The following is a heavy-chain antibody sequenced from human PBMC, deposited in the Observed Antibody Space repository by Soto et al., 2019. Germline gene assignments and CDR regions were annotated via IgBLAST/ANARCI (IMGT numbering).Heavy chain of an antibody. J-gene: IGHJ5*02. Sequence: QVRLIQSGPQVRKTGSSVRVSCEPSGETFASYNIAWVRQAPGQGLEWMGKITPVFGSVRYSQSFQGRLTITADRSTGTSHMELSDLLLDDSAVYCCAREPLSIHADGLAPWGQGTLVTVSS. V-gene: IGHV1-69*08. CDR3: AREPLSIHADGLAP. CDR2: ITPVFGSV. CDR1: GETFASYN.